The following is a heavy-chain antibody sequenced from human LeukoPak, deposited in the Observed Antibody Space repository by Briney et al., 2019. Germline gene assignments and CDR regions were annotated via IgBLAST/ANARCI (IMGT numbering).Heavy chain of an antibody. Sequence: SVNVSCKASGGTFSDYVITWVRQAPGQGLEWMGGIITVSETTNYAQKFQGRVTFTADESTTTAYMELSSLRSEDTAVYYCARGGRYSSAWFFDLWGQGTLVTVSS. V-gene: IGHV1-69*01. D-gene: IGHD6-19*01. CDR1: GGTFSDYV. CDR2: IITVSETT. J-gene: IGHJ4*02. CDR3: ARGGRYSSAWFFDL.